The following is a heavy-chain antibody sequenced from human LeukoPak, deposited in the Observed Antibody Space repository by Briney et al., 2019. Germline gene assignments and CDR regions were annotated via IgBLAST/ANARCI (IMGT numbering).Heavy chain of an antibody. CDR1: GFTFSSYS. D-gene: IGHD7-27*01. J-gene: IGHJ4*02. CDR2: ISSSSSYI. Sequence: GGSLRLSCAASGFTFSSYSMNWVRQAPGKGLEWVSSISSSSSYIYYADSVKGRFTISRDNAKNSLYLQMNSLRAEDTAVYYCATTGDRGSSGPDYWGQGTLVTVSS. V-gene: IGHV3-21*01. CDR3: ATTGDRGSSGPDY.